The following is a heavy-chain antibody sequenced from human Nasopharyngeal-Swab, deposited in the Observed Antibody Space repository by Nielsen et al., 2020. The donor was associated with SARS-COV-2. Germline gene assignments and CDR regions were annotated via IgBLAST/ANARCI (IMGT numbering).Heavy chain of an antibody. CDR3: ASMTYYDILTGYYTFDY. Sequence: GSLRLSCTLSGGSISSYYWSCIRQPPGQGLEWIGYIYYCGSTNYNPSLKSRVTISVDTSKNQFSLKLSSVTAADTAVYYCASMTYYDILTGYYTFDYWGQGTLVTVSS. CDR1: GGSISSYY. V-gene: IGHV4-59*13. CDR2: IYYCGST. D-gene: IGHD3-9*01. J-gene: IGHJ4*01.